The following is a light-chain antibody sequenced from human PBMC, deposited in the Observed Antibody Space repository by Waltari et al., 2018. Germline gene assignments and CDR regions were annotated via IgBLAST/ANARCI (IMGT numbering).Light chain of an antibody. J-gene: IGKJ3*01. Sequence: DIQMTQSPSTLLASVRDRVTITCRASQSIPRWLAWYQQKPGKAPKLLIYKASILESGVPSRFSGGGSGTEFTLTISSLQPDDFATYYCQHYDSYSATFGRGTKIEIK. V-gene: IGKV1-5*03. CDR1: QSIPRW. CDR3: QHYDSYSAT. CDR2: KAS.